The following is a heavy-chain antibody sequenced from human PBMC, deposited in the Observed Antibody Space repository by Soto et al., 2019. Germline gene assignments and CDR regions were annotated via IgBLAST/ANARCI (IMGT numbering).Heavy chain of an antibody. Sequence: QVQLVESGGGLVKPGGSLRLSCAASGFTFSDYYMSWIRQVPGKGLEWISYISSSSSYANYADSVKGRFTMSRDNAKNSLYQQMNSLRAEDTAVYYCARDIDGSSNWFDSWGQGTLVTVSS. D-gene: IGHD1-1*01. J-gene: IGHJ5*01. V-gene: IGHV3-11*06. CDR1: GFTFSDYY. CDR3: ARDIDGSSNWFDS. CDR2: ISSSSSYA.